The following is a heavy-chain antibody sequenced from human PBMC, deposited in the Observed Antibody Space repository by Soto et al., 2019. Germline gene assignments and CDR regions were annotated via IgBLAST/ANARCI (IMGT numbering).Heavy chain of an antibody. V-gene: IGHV3-23*01. Sequence: PGGSLRLSCAASGFTFSNYAMSWVRQAPGKGLEWVSAISSSGDSPYYADSVKGRFTVSRDNSKNTLYLQMNSLRAEDTAIYYCSRAVSSMLNWGQGALLTVSS. CDR3: SRAVSSMLN. CDR2: ISSSGDSP. D-gene: IGHD2-8*01. J-gene: IGHJ4*02. CDR1: GFTFSNYA.